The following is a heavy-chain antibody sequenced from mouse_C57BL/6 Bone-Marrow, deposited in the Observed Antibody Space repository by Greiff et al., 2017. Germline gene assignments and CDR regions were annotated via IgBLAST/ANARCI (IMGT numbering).Heavy chain of an antibody. CDR3: ASEGAIYCANLARFAY. V-gene: IGHV1-72*01. Sequence: QVQLKQPGAELVKPGASVKLSCKASGYTFTSYWMHWVKQRPGRGLEWIGRIDPNSGGTKYNEKFKSKATLTVDKPSSTDYMQLSSLTSACSAVYCGASEGAIYCANLARFAYWGQGTMVTVSA. CDR1: GYTFTSYW. D-gene: IGHD2-1*01. J-gene: IGHJ3*01. CDR2: IDPNSGGT.